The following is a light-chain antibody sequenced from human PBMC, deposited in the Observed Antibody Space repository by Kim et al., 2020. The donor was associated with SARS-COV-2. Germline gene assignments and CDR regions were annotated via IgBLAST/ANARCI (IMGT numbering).Light chain of an antibody. CDR3: AAWDDSLKGV. Sequence: ELTQPPSASGTPGQRVTISCSGSSSNIGSNTVNWYQQLPGTAPKLLIYSNNQRPSGVPDRFSGSKSGTSASLAISGLQSEDEADYYCAAWDDSLKGVFGGGTQLTVL. CDR1: SSNIGSNT. V-gene: IGLV1-44*01. J-gene: IGLJ2*01. CDR2: SNN.